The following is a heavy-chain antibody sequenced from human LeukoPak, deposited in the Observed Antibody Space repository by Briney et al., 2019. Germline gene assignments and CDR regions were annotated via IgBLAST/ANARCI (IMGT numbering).Heavy chain of an antibody. D-gene: IGHD6-19*01. CDR1: GDSVSSNSAA. V-gene: IGHV6-1*01. Sequence: SQTLSLTCAISGDSVSSNSAAWIWNRQSPWRGLEWLGRTYYRSKWYNDYAVSVKSRITINPCTSKNQFSLQLNSVTPEDTAVYYCARGPYSSGLIFDYWGQGTLVTVPS. CDR2: TYYRSKWYN. CDR3: ARGPYSSGLIFDY. J-gene: IGHJ4*02.